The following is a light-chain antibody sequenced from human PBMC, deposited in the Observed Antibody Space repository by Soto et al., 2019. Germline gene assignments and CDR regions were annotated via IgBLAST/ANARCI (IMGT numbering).Light chain of an antibody. Sequence: DIQMKQSPSTLSASVGDRVTITCRACQSISSWLAWYQQKPGKAPKLLIYDASSLESRVPSRFSGSGSGRELTLTMSSLQPDEFATDYCQQYNSYSWTFGQGTRLDIK. V-gene: IGKV1-5*01. J-gene: IGKJ1*01. CDR3: QQYNSYSWT. CDR2: DAS. CDR1: QSISSW.